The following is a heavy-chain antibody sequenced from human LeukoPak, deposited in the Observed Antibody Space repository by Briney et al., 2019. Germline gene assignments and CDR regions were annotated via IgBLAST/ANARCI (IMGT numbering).Heavy chain of an antibody. CDR1: GFTFSSYA. J-gene: IGHJ4*02. V-gene: IGHV3-30-3*01. CDR2: ISYDGSNK. CDR3: AREFLGGYPGIGSY. D-gene: IGHD5-12*01. Sequence: SGGSLRLSCAASGFTFSSYAMHWVRQAPGKGLEWVADISYDGSNKYYADSVKGRFTISRDNSKNTLYLQMNSLRAEDTAVYYCAREFLGGYPGIGSYWGQGTLVTVSS.